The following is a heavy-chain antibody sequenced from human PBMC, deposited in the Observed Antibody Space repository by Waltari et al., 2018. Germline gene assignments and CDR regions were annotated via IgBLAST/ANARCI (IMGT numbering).Heavy chain of an antibody. D-gene: IGHD3-9*01. CDR1: GGSISSSSYY. V-gene: IGHV4-39*07. J-gene: IGHJ5*02. CDR3: ARQSDILTGYYSWFDP. CDR2: IYYSGST. Sequence: QLQLQESGPGLVKPSENLSLTCPVSGGSISSSSYYWGWIRQPPGKGQGWIGSIYYSGSTYYNPSLKSRVTISVDTSKNQFSLKLSSVTAADTAVYYCARQSDILTGYYSWFDPWGQGTLVTVSS.